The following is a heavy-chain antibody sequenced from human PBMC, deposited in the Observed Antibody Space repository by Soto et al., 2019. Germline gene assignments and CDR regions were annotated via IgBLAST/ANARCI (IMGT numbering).Heavy chain of an antibody. Sequence: EVQLVESGGGLVQPGRSLRLSCAASGFTFDDYAMHWVRQAPGKGLEWVSGISWNSGSIGYADSVKGRFTISRDNAKNSLYLQMNSLRAEDTALYYCAKDMGAGSTIFGWADYWGQGTLVTVSS. J-gene: IGHJ4*02. CDR2: ISWNSGSI. V-gene: IGHV3-9*01. D-gene: IGHD3-3*01. CDR1: GFTFDDYA. CDR3: AKDMGAGSTIFGWADY.